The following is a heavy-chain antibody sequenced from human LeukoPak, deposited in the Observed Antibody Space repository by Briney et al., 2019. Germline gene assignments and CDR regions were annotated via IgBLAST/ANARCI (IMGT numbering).Heavy chain of an antibody. D-gene: IGHD2-2*02. Sequence: SETLSLTCAVYGGSFSGYYWSWIRQPPGKGLEWIGEINHSGSTNYNPSLKSRVTISVDTPKNQFSLKLSSVAAADTAVYYCARGGHCSSTSCYKTLSYFDYWGQGTLVTVSS. CDR1: GGSFSGYY. CDR3: ARGGHCSSTSCYKTLSYFDY. J-gene: IGHJ4*02. CDR2: INHSGST. V-gene: IGHV4-34*01.